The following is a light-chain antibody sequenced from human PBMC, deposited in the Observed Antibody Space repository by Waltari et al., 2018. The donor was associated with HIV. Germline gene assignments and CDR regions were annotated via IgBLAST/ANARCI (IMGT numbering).Light chain of an antibody. CDR3: QQYNNWPPWT. Sequence: EIVMTQSPATLSVSPGERATLSCRASQSVSSNLPWYQQKPGQAPRLLIYGASTRATGIPARFSGSGSGTEFTLTISSLQSEEFAVYYCQQYNNWPPWTFGQGTKVEIK. J-gene: IGKJ1*01. CDR2: GAS. V-gene: IGKV3-15*01. CDR1: QSVSSN.